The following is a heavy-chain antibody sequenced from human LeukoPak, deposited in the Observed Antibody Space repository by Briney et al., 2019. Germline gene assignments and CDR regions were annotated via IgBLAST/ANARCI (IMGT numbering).Heavy chain of an antibody. J-gene: IGHJ4*02. CDR1: GGSISSYY. V-gene: IGHV4-59*12. CDR3: ARGPSNSSSPFDY. CDR2: IYYSGST. D-gene: IGHD1-26*01. Sequence: SETLSLTCTVSGGSISSYYWSWIRQPPGKGLEWIGYIYYSGSTNYNPSLKSRVTISVDTSKNQFSLKLSSVTAADTAVYYCARGPSNSSSPFDYWGQGTLVTVSS.